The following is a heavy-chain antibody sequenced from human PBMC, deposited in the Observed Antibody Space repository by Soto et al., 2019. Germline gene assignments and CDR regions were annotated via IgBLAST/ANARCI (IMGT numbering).Heavy chain of an antibody. V-gene: IGHV1-69*13. CDR2: IIPIFGTA. CDR3: ARDRGLFTIFGVVTYGMDV. J-gene: IGHJ6*02. Sequence: ASVKVSCKASGGTFSSYAISWVRQAPGQGLEWMGRIIPIFGTANYAQKFQGRVTITADESTSTAYMELSSLRSEDTAVYYCARDRGLFTIFGVVTYGMDVWGQGTTVTVSS. CDR1: GGTFSSYA. D-gene: IGHD3-3*01.